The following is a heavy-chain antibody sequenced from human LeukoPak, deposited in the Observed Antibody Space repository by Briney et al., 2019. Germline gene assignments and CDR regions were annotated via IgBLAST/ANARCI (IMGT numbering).Heavy chain of an antibody. J-gene: IGHJ6*03. CDR1: GGYIRTDY. Sequence: SETLSLTCTVSGGYIRTDYWSWIRQPAGKGLEWIGRIYTSGSTNYNPSLKSRVTISVDTSKNQFSLKLSSVTAADTAVYYCARARGIVVVPAAHSYYMDVWGKGTTVTVSS. V-gene: IGHV4-4*07. CDR3: ARARGIVVVPAAHSYYMDV. D-gene: IGHD2-2*01. CDR2: IYTSGST.